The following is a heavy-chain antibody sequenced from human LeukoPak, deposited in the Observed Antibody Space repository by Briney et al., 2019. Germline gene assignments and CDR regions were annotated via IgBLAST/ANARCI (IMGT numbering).Heavy chain of an antibody. CDR1: GFTVSSNY. V-gene: IGHV3-15*01. CDR3: TTESIRYCSGGSCPDAFDY. CDR2: IKSKTDGGTT. Sequence: TGGSLRLSCAASGFTVSSNYMSWVRQAPGKGLEWVGRIKSKTDGGTTDYAAPVKGRFTISRDDSKNTLYLQMNSLKTEDTAVYYCTTESIRYCSGGSCPDAFDYWGQGTLVTVSS. D-gene: IGHD2-15*01. J-gene: IGHJ4*02.